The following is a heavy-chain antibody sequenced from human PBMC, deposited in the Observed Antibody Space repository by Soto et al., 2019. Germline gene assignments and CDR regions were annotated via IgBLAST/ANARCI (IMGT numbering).Heavy chain of an antibody. CDR2: ISIEKGDT. CDR3: ARCYCSVGSCFTCLLFDL. V-gene: IGHV1-18*01. J-gene: IGHJ2*01. CDR1: GYSFDTFG. Sequence: QVQVVQSGAEVKKPGASVKVACKASGYSFDTFGMSWVRQAPGQGLEWMGWISIEKGDTNSAQKFQDRVTMTTNTSTSTAYMELRSLTSDDTAVYYCARCYCSVGSCFTCLLFDLWGRGSMVTVSS. D-gene: IGHD2-15*01.